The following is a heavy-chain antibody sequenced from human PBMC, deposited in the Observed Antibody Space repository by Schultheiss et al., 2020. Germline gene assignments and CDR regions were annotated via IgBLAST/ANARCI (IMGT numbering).Heavy chain of an antibody. CDR1: GFTFSSSW. Sequence: GGSLRLSCAASGFTFSSSWMHWVCQAPGKGLEWVSAISGSGGSTYYADSVKGRFTVSRDNSKNTVSLQMNSLRAEDTAMYYCAKSVLKGLRGGDGSEFDYWGQGTSVTVSS. CDR3: AKSVLKGLRGGDGSEFDY. CDR2: ISGSGGST. J-gene: IGHJ4*02. V-gene: IGHV3-23*01. D-gene: IGHD3-10*01.